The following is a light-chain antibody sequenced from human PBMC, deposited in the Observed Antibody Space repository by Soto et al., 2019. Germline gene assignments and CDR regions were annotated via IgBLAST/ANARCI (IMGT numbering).Light chain of an antibody. CDR1: QAISSS. J-gene: IGKJ2*01. Sequence: DIQLTQSPSFLSASVGDRVTITCRALQAISSSLAWYQHNPGKAPKLLIYAASTLQNGVPSSFSGSGSGTEFTLTISSLQPEDFATYYCQHLNDYRYTFGQGTKVEIK. V-gene: IGKV1-9*01. CDR2: AAS. CDR3: QHLNDYRYT.